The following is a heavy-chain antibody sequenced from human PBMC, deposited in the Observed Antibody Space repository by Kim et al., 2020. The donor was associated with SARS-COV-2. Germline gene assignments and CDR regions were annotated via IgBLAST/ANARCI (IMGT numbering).Heavy chain of an antibody. Sequence: GGSLRLSCAASGFTFSSYGMHWVRQAPGKGLEWVAVISYDGSNKYYADSVKGRFTISRDNSKNTLYLQMNSLRAEDTAVYYCAKDNEEQWLVPPGYFDYWGQGTLVTVSS. J-gene: IGHJ4*02. CDR3: AKDNEEQWLVPPGYFDY. CDR1: GFTFSSYG. CDR2: ISYDGSNK. D-gene: IGHD6-19*01. V-gene: IGHV3-30*18.